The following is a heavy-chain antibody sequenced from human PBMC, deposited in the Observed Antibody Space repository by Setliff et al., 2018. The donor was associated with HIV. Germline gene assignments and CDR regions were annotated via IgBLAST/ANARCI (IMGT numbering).Heavy chain of an antibody. D-gene: IGHD6-19*01. Sequence: SETLSLTCAVYGGFFSGYYWSWIRQSPGKGLEWIGEINRSGSTNYNPSLKSRVTISIDTSKNQFSLKLSSVTAADTAVYYCARESTDSSGYYRGYFDYWGQGTLVTVSS. CDR2: INRSGST. CDR1: GGFFSGYY. V-gene: IGHV4-34*01. CDR3: ARESTDSSGYYRGYFDY. J-gene: IGHJ4*02.